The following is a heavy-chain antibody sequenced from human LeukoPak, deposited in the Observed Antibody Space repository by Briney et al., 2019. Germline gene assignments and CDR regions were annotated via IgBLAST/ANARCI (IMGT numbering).Heavy chain of an antibody. CDR2: INPNSGGT. CDR1: GYTVTCYY. Sequence: ASVKVSCKASGYTVTCYYMHWVRQAPGQGLEWMGWINPNSGGTNYAQKFQGRVTMTRHTSISTAYMALSRLRSDDTAVYYCARGGARGWPHANSVQNFDYWGQGTLVTVSS. V-gene: IGHV1-2*02. D-gene: IGHD5/OR15-5a*01. J-gene: IGHJ4*02. CDR3: ARGGARGWPHANSVQNFDY.